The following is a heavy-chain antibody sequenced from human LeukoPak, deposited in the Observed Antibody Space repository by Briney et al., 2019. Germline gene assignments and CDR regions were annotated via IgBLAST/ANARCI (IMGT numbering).Heavy chain of an antibody. CDR1: GLTVSSNY. V-gene: IGHV3-66*01. D-gene: IGHD3-22*01. CDR2: IYSGGNT. J-gene: IGHJ4*02. CDR3: ARAHDRGYYYGFDY. Sequence: PGGSLRLSCAASGLTVSSNYMSWVRQAPGKGLEWVSVIYSGGNTYCADSVQGRFTMSRENPKNTLYLQMNSLRAEDTAVYYCARAHDRGYYYGFDYWGQGTLVTVSS.